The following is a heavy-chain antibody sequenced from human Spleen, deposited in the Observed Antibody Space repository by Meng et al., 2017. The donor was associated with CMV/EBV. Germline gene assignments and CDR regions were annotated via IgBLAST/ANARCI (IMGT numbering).Heavy chain of an antibody. CDR1: DGSISSHY. CDR2: INHSGST. J-gene: IGHJ6*02. V-gene: IGHV4-34*01. CDR3: ARVAYQLLSRRWFSMDV. D-gene: IGHD2-2*01. Sequence: GSLRLSCTASDGSISSHYWSWIRRLPGKGLEWIGEINHSGSTNYKPSLKSRVTISVDTSKNQFSLKLSSVTAADTAVYSCARVAYQLLSRRWFSMDVWGQGTTVTVSS.